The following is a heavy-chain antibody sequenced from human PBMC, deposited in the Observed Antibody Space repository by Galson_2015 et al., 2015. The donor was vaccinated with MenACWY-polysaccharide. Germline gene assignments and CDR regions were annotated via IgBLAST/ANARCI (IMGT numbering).Heavy chain of an antibody. CDR1: GYTFAIYF. J-gene: IGHJ5*02. CDR3: VRNPKRIATTVPMGRFDP. V-gene: IGHV7-4-1*02. CDR2: INTNTGNP. D-gene: IGHD4-17*01. Sequence: SVNFSCTASGYTFAIYFINCFLHSPGQGLEWLGRINTNTGNPTYAQGFTGRLVFSLDTSVSTAYLQISSLKAEDTAVYYCVRNPKRIATTVPMGRFDPWGQGSLVIVSS.